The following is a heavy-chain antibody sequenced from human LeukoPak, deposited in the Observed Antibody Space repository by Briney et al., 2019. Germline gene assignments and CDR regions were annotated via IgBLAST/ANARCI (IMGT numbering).Heavy chain of an antibody. D-gene: IGHD3-22*01. Sequence: SETLSLTCTVSSGAISNYYWSWIRQPAGKGLEWIGRIYTSGNTNYNPSLKSRVTMSMDTSKNQFSLKLSSVTAADTAVYYCARNYYDSSGYKYAFDYWGQGTLVTVSS. CDR2: IYTSGNT. CDR1: SGAISNYY. V-gene: IGHV4-4*07. CDR3: ARNYYDSSGYKYAFDY. J-gene: IGHJ4*02.